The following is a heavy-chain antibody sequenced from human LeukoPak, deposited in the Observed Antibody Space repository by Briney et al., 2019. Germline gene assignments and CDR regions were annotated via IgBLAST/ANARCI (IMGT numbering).Heavy chain of an antibody. J-gene: IGHJ2*01. CDR2: INWNSGSI. D-gene: IGHD3-22*01. CDR3: AKSSSPMVVVVISDSYFDL. CDR1: GFTFSSYE. V-gene: IGHV3-9*03. Sequence: GGSLRLSCAASGFTFSSYEMKWVRQAPGKGLEWVSGINWNSGSIGYADSVKGRFTISRDNAKNSLYLQMNGLRLEDMALYYCAKSSSPMVVVVISDSYFDLWGRGTLVTVSS.